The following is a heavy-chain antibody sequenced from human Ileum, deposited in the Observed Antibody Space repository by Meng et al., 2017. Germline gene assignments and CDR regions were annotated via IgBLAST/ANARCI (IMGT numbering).Heavy chain of an antibody. CDR1: GGSISTSDW. J-gene: IGHJ4*02. CDR2: IHHSGST. V-gene: IGHV4-4*03. Sequence: QGQLQESGPGLPKPPGTLSLTCAVSGGSISTSDWWSWVRQPPGKGLEWIGEIHHSGSTNYNPSLKSRVTISVDKSKNQFSLKLNSVTAADTAVYYCAREWSGSYRHFDYWGQGTLVTVSS. D-gene: IGHD1-26*01. CDR3: AREWSGSYRHFDY.